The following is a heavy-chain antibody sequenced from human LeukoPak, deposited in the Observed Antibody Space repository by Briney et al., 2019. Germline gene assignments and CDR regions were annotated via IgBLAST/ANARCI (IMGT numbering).Heavy chain of an antibody. D-gene: IGHD3-22*01. J-gene: IGHJ4*02. V-gene: IGHV4-38-2*01. Sequence: PSETLSLTCAVSGYSISSGYYWGCIRQPPGKGREWLGSIYHSGSTYYNPSLKSRVTISVVTSKNQFSLKLSSVTAADTAVYYCARHGWGIVVVITNFDYWGQGTLVTVSS. CDR3: ARHGWGIVVVITNFDY. CDR1: GYSISSGYY. CDR2: IYHSGST.